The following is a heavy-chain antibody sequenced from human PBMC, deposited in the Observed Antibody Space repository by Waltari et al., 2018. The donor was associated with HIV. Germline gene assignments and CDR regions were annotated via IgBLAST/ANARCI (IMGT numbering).Heavy chain of an antibody. Sequence: QVQLEESGGGVVQPGRSLRLSCAASGFIFNNYGMHWVRQAPGKGLGWVALIWYDGISKYYAEAVKGRFTISRDKSKNTLYLEMNSLRAEDTAVYYCAREGYCSGGSCPLPHWGQGTTVTVSS. CDR2: IWYDGISK. CDR3: AREGYCSGGSCPLPH. D-gene: IGHD2-15*01. CDR1: GFIFNNYG. V-gene: IGHV3-33*01. J-gene: IGHJ6*02.